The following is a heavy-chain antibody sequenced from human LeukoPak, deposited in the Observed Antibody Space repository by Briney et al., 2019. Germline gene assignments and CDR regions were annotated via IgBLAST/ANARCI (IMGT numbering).Heavy chain of an antibody. Sequence: PGGSLRLSCAASGFTFSSYWMSWVRQAPGKGLEWVANIKQDGSEKYYVDSVKGRFTISRDNAKNLLYLQMNSLRAEDTAVYYCARDLGYSSGWYDYWGQGTLVTVSS. CDR2: IKQDGSEK. V-gene: IGHV3-7*01. D-gene: IGHD6-19*01. J-gene: IGHJ4*02. CDR1: GFTFSSYW. CDR3: ARDLGYSSGWYDY.